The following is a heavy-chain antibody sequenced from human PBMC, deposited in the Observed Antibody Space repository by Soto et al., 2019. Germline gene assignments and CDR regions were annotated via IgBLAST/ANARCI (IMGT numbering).Heavy chain of an antibody. CDR2: IKYDESER. CDR3: ARVTAGRWLDA. V-gene: IGHV3-7*03. CDR1: GFSLSSHW. Sequence: VHLAESGGGLVRPGGSLRLSCAVSGFSLSSHWMAWVRQAPGKGLEWVANIKYDESERYYVAPLKGRLTISKDNDKNSVYLQINSLRGEDTAVYFCARVTAGRWLDAWGQGAPVIVS. D-gene: IGHD6-6*01. J-gene: IGHJ5*02.